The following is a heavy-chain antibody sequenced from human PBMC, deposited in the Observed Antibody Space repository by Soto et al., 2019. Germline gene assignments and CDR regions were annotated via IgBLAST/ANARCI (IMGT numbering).Heavy chain of an antibody. CDR1: GFTFSSYA. V-gene: IGHV3-23*01. CDR3: ENDEGYWSGGSCSLSIFYDY. Sequence: EVQLLESGGGLVQPGGSLRLSCAASGFTFSSYAMSWVRQAPGKGLEWVSDISGSGGSTYYADSVKGRFNISRNNFKNTRNLQMNRLSAEDTAVYYCENDEGYWSGGSCSLSIFYDYWGQGTLVTVSS. D-gene: IGHD2-15*01. CDR2: ISGSGGST. J-gene: IGHJ4*02.